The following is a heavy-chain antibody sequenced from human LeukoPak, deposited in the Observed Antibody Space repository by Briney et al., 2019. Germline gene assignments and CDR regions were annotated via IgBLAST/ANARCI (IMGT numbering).Heavy chain of an antibody. Sequence: SETLSLTCAVYGGSFSGYYWSWIRQPPGKGLEWIGEINHSGSTNYNPSLKSRVTISVDTSKNQFSLKLSSVTAADTAVCYCARASFSSGWPLDYWGQGTLVTVSS. CDR3: ARASFSSGWPLDY. CDR2: INHSGST. D-gene: IGHD6-19*01. V-gene: IGHV4-34*01. CDR1: GGSFSGYY. J-gene: IGHJ4*02.